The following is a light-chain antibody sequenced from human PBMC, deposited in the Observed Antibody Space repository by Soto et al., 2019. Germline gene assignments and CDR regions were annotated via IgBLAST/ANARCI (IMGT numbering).Light chain of an antibody. CDR3: QQYNSYPWT. V-gene: IGKV1-5*03. CDR2: SVS. Sequence: DVQMTQSPATLSASAGERATITCRASQSISSWLAWFQQKPGKAPKLLIYSVSSLATGVPSRFSGSGSGTEFTLTISSLQPDDFATYYCQQYNSYPWTFGQGTKVDIK. J-gene: IGKJ1*01. CDR1: QSISSW.